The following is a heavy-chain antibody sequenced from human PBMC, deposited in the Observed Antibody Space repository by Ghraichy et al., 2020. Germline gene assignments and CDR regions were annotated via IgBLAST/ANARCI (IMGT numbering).Heavy chain of an antibody. V-gene: IGHV3-7*03. D-gene: IGHD3-10*01. CDR3: ARGFF. Sequence: GGSLRLSCAGTGFRISGFWMSWVRQAPGKGPEWVASIRPDASEASYVDSVKGRFTISRDNTEESLFLQMNSLRVEDTAVYYCARGFFRGQGTLVTDSS. CDR1: GFRISGFW. CDR2: IRPDASEA. J-gene: IGHJ4*02.